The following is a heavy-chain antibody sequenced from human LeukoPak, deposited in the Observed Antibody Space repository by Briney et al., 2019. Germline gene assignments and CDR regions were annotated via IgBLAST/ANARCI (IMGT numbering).Heavy chain of an antibody. V-gene: IGHV1-24*01. D-gene: IGHD6-19*01. J-gene: IGHJ3*02. CDR1: GYTLTDLS. CDR2: FDPEAGET. Sequence: ASVKVSCKVSGYTLTDLSMHWVRQTPGSGPEWMGGFDPEAGETVYAQKFQGRVTMTDDTSTDTAYMELSSPRSEDTAVYYCAADSRRSSGWFLPDRFDIWGQGTKVTVSS. CDR3: AADSRRSSGWFLPDRFDI.